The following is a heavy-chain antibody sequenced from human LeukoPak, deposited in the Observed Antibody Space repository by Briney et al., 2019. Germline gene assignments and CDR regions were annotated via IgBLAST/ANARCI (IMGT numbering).Heavy chain of an antibody. D-gene: IGHD2-2*02. CDR3: ARDRTCSSTSCYNFDY. CDR1: GFTFSSYW. CDR2: INSDGSST. Sequence: GSLRLSCAASGFTFSSYWMHWVRQAPGKGLVWVSRINSDGSSTSYADSVKGRFTISRDNAKNTLYPQMNSLRAEDTAVYYCARDRTCSSTSCYNFDYWGQGTLVTVSS. J-gene: IGHJ4*02. V-gene: IGHV3-74*01.